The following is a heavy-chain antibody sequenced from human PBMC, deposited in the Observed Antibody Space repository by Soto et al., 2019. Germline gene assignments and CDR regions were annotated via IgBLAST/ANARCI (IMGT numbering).Heavy chain of an antibody. D-gene: IGHD3-16*01. CDR1: GSSISSDN. V-gene: IGHV4-59*01. CDR3: ASSLAVWGSPFDY. CDR2: IYYSGST. Sequence: SETLAFTCTVSGSSISSDNRSWIRQPPGEGLEWIGYIYYSGSTNYNPSLKSRVTISVDTSKNQFSLKLSSVTDADTAVYYCASSLAVWGSPFDYWGQGTLVTVSS. J-gene: IGHJ4*02.